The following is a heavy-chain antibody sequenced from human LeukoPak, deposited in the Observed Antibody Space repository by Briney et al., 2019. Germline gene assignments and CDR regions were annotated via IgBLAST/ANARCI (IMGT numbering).Heavy chain of an antibody. D-gene: IGHD3-22*01. CDR3: ARDLGVKDYYDSSGYYPEAFQH. CDR1: GFTFSSYS. Sequence: GGSLRLSCAASGFTFSSYSMNWVRQAPGKGLEWVSSISSSSSNIYYADSVKGRFTISRDNAKNSLYLQMNSLRAEDTAVYYCARDLGVKDYYDSSGYYPEAFQHWGQGTLVTVSS. CDR2: ISSSSSNI. V-gene: IGHV3-21*01. J-gene: IGHJ1*01.